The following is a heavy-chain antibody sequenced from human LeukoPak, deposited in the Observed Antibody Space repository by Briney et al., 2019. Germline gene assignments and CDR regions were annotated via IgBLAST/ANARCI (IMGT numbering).Heavy chain of an antibody. D-gene: IGHD3-22*01. CDR1: GFTFSSYS. V-gene: IGHV3-48*04. CDR3: ARLADSSGDFDY. J-gene: IGHJ4*02. Sequence: GSLRLSCAASGFTFSSYSMNWVRQAPGKGLEWVSHISSSSSTIYYADSVKGRFTISRDNAKNSLYLQMNSLRAEDTAVYYCARLADSSGDFDYWGQGTLVTVSS. CDR2: ISSSSSTI.